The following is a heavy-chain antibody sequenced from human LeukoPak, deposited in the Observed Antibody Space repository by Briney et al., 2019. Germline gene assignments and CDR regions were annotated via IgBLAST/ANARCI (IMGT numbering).Heavy chain of an antibody. J-gene: IGHJ4*02. CDR3: ARAGGSWYYFDY. D-gene: IGHD6-13*01. V-gene: IGHV3-30*04. Sequence: PGRSLRLSCAASGCTFSSYAMHWVRQAPGKGLEWVAVISYDGSNKYYADSVKGRFTISRDNSKNTLYLQMNSLRAEDTAVYYCARAGGSWYYFDYWGQGTLVTVSS. CDR1: GCTFSSYA. CDR2: ISYDGSNK.